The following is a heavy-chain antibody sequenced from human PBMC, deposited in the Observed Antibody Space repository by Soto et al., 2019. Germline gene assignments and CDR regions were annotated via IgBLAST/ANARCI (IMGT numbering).Heavy chain of an antibody. CDR2: INHSGRT. CDR1: GGSFSGFF. Sequence: LSLTCAVHGGSFSGFFWTWTRQSPGKGLEWIGEINHSGRTNLNPSLKSRVTISVDTSKKQFSLNLSSVTAADTAVYYCARGSYYYDNSGYLHWGQGTLVTVSS. V-gene: IGHV4-34*01. J-gene: IGHJ4*02. CDR3: ARGSYYYDNSGYLH. D-gene: IGHD3-22*01.